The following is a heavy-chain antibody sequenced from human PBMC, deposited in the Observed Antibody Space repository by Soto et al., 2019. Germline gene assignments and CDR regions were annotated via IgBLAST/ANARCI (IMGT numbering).Heavy chain of an antibody. D-gene: IGHD3-9*01. CDR2: ISSTSSTI. CDR1: GFTFSIYS. J-gene: IGHJ4*02. CDR3: PRHDSDWFFN. Sequence: PGGSLRLSCAASGFTFSIYSMNWVRQAPGKGLEWISYISSTSSTIYYADSVKGRFTISRDNAKNSLYLQMNSLRAEDTAVYYCPRHDSDWFFNWGGGTLVTISS. V-gene: IGHV3-48*01.